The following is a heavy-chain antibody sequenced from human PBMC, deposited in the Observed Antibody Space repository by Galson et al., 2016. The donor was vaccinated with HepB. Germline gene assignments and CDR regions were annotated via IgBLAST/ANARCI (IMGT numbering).Heavy chain of an antibody. CDR3: AKDAPKVAGVTLWYLDL. J-gene: IGHJ2*01. Sequence: SLRLSCAASGLTFDEYAMHWVRQAPGKGLEWVSGISWNSARTGYADSVRGRFTISRDNAKNSLYLQMNSLRAEDTALYYCAKDAPKVAGVTLWYLDLWGRGTLGTVSS. CDR1: GLTFDEYA. D-gene: IGHD6-13*01. CDR2: ISWNSART. V-gene: IGHV3-9*01.